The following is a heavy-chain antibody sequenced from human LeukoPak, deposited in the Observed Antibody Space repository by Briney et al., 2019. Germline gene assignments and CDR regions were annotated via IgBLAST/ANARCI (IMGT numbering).Heavy chain of an antibody. V-gene: IGHV3-74*01. CDR1: GFTFSSYW. CDR2: INTDGRTT. D-gene: IGHD4-11*01. J-gene: IGHJ4*02. Sequence: GSLRLSCVSSGFTFSSYWMHWVRQAPGKGLVWVSRINTDGRTTTYADSVKGRFTISRDNAKNTLYLQMNSLRAEDTAVYYCVRSAFLTTEFYFDYWGQGTLVTVSS. CDR3: VRSAFLTTEFYFDY.